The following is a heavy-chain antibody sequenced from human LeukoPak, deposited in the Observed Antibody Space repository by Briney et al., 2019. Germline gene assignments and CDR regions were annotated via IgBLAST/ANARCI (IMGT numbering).Heavy chain of an antibody. CDR1: GFTFSSYW. J-gene: IGHJ4*02. D-gene: IGHD4-23*01. Sequence: GGSLRLSCAASGFTFSSYWMHWVRHAPGKGLVWVSRIKSDGSSIMYADSVKGRFTISRDNAKSTLYLQMNSLRAEDTAVYYCARDLDFGGYSNFDYWGQGTLVTVSS. V-gene: IGHV3-74*03. CDR2: IKSDGSSI. CDR3: ARDLDFGGYSNFDY.